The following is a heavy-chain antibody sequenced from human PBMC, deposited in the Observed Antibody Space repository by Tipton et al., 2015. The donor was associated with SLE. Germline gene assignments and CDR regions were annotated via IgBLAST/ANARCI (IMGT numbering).Heavy chain of an antibody. J-gene: IGHJ4*02. CDR1: GFTFSSSW. Sequence: SLRLSCAASGFTFSSSWMNWVSLAPGKGLEWVANIKEDGSEKHYVDSVKDRLTISRDNAKKSVYLQMNSLRADDTAVYYCARGKYYSDYWGQGALVTVSS. V-gene: IGHV3-7*01. CDR2: IKEDGSEK. D-gene: IGHD2/OR15-2a*01. CDR3: ARGKYYSDY.